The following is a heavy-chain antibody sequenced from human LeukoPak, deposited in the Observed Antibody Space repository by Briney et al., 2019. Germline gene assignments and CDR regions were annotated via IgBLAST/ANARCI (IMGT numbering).Heavy chain of an antibody. CDR3: ANGLVGATTLLGGFDY. CDR1: GFTFSSYS. J-gene: IGHJ4*02. V-gene: IGHV3-21*01. D-gene: IGHD1-26*01. Sequence: GGSLRLSCAASGFTFSSYSMNWVRQAPGKGLEWVSSISSSSSYIYYADSVKGRFTISRDNAKNSLYLQMNSLRAEDTAVYYCANGLVGATTLLGGFDYWGQETLVTVSS. CDR2: ISSSSSYI.